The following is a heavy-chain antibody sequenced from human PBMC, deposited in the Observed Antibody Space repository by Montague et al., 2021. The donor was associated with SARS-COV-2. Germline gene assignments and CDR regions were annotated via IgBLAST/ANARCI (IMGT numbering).Heavy chain of an antibody. CDR2: ISYDGSIK. D-gene: IGHD3-10*01. CDR1: GFTFNHFA. J-gene: IGHJ6*02. CDR3: AKNRDIFWFGEGRDSMDV. V-gene: IGHV3-30*18. Sequence: SLRLSCAASGFTFNHFAMHWVRQAPGKGLEWVAVISYDGSIKYYADSLRGRFTISRDSSQKTLYLQLNSLSGEDTAVYYCAKNRDIFWFGEGRDSMDVWGQGTTVIVSS.